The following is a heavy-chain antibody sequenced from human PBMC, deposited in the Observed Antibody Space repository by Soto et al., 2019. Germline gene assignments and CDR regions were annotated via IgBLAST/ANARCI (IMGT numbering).Heavy chain of an antibody. V-gene: IGHV4-34*01. D-gene: IGHD3-10*01. CDR1: GGSFSGYY. CDR2: INHSGST. J-gene: IGHJ5*02. Sequence: XGTLSLTCAVYGGSFSGYYWSWIRQPPGKGLEWIGEINHSGSTNYNPSLKSRVTISVDTSKNQFSLKLSSVTAADTAVYYCARSYYYYGSGSYYNVPWFDPWGQGTLVTVSS. CDR3: ARSYYYYGSGSYYNVPWFDP.